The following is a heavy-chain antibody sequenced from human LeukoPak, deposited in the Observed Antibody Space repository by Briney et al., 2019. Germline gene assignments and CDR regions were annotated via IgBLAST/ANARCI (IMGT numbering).Heavy chain of an antibody. CDR2: INPNSGGT. CDR1: GYTFTGYY. CDR3: ARDRRDGYLFDY. J-gene: IGHJ4*02. V-gene: IGHV1-2*02. Sequence: ASVKVSCKASGYTFTGYYMHWVRQAPGQGLEWMGWINPNSGGTNYAQKFQGRVIMTRDTSISTAYMELSRLRSDDTAVYYCARDRRDGYLFDYWGQGTLVTVSS. D-gene: IGHD5-24*01.